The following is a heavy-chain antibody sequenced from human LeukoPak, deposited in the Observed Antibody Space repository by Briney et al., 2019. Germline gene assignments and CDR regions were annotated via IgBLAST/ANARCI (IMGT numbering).Heavy chain of an antibody. CDR2: ISGGGGTT. D-gene: IGHD6-13*01. CDR3: AKGGSSWSHYYNGMDV. J-gene: IGHJ6*02. Sequence: GGSLRLSCAASGFTFDDYALHWVRQAPGKGLEWVSAISGGGGTTNYADSVKGRFTISRDNSKNTLHLQMNSLRAEDTAVYYCAKGGSSWSHYYNGMDVWGPGTTVIVSS. CDR1: GFTFDDYA. V-gene: IGHV3-23*01.